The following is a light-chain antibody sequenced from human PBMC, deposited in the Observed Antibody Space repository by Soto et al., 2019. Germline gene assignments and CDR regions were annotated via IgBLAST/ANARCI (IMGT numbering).Light chain of an antibody. CDR3: SSYAGSKGL. Sequence: QSALTQPPSASASPGQSVTISCTGTSSDVGGYNYVSWYQQHPGKAPKLMIYEVTKRPSGVPDRFSGSKSGNTASLTVSGLQAEDEADYFCSSYAGSKGLFGGGTKLTVL. CDR2: EVT. V-gene: IGLV2-8*01. J-gene: IGLJ2*01. CDR1: SSDVGGYNY.